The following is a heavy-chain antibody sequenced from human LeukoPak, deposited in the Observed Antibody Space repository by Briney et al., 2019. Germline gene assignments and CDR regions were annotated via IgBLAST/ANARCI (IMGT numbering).Heavy chain of an antibody. CDR2: INYNGAIT. D-gene: IGHD3-16*01. V-gene: IGHV3-20*04. CDR1: GFTFVDYG. J-gene: IGHJ6*02. CDR3: ATHPYDYVWGSYPPYGMDV. Sequence: GGSLRLSCATSGFTFVDYGLSWVRRAPGKGLEWLCAINYNGAITDYADSVKGRFTISRDNAKNSLYLRMDSLRAEDTAVYYCATHPYDYVWGSYPPYGMDVWGQGTTVTVSS.